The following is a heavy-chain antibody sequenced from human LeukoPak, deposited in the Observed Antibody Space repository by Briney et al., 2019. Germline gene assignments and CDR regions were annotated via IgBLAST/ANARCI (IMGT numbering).Heavy chain of an antibody. CDR2: IYYSGST. D-gene: IGHD1-26*01. CDR1: GGSISSYY. J-gene: IGHJ5*02. CDR3: ARENSGSYYEVRFDP. Sequence: SETLSLTCTVSGGSISSYYWSWLRQPPGKGLEWLGYIYYSGSTNYNPSLKSRVTISVDTSKNQFSLKLSSVTAADTAVYYCARENSGSYYEVRFDPWGQGTLVTVSS. V-gene: IGHV4-59*01.